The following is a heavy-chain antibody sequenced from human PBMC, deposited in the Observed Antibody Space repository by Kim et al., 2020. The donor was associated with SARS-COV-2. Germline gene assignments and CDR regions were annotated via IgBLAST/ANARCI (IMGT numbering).Heavy chain of an antibody. D-gene: IGHD3-9*01. CDR2: INHSGST. CDR1: GGSFSGYY. J-gene: IGHJ4*02. Sequence: SETLSLTCAVYGGSFSGYYWRWIRQPPGKGLEWIGEINHSGSTNYNPSLKSRVTISVDTSKNQFSLKLSSVTAADTAVYYCARGRVVVVPAADYDILTGYSKLLYFDYWGQGTLVTVSS. V-gene: IGHV4-34*01. CDR3: ARGRVVVVPAADYDILTGYSKLLYFDY.